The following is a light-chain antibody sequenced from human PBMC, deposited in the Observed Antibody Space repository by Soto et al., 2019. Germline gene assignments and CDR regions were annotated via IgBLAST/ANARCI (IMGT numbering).Light chain of an antibody. Sequence: EIVMTQSPATLSVSPGERATLSCRARQSVSSYLAWYQQKPGQAPRLLIYDASTRATGIPDRFSGGGSGTEFTLTISSLQSEDFVVYYCQQYNSWPPITFGQGTKVDIK. CDR3: QQYNSWPPIT. CDR1: QSVSSY. J-gene: IGKJ1*01. V-gene: IGKV3-15*01. CDR2: DAS.